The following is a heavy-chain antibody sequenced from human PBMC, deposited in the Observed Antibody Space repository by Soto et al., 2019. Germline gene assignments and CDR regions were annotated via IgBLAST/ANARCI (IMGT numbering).Heavy chain of an antibody. CDR3: ARMNFGRSGAYYFDS. D-gene: IGHD1-26*01. CDR1: GFSLSASRVS. V-gene: IGHV2-70*11. Sequence: SGPTLVNPTQTLTLTCTFSGFSLSASRVSISWIRQPPGKALEWLARIDWDDAKYFNTSLKTRLTVSKDTSKAQVVLTMTNMDPVDTGTYYCARMNFGRSGAYYFDSWGQGILVTVS. J-gene: IGHJ4*02. CDR2: IDWDDAK.